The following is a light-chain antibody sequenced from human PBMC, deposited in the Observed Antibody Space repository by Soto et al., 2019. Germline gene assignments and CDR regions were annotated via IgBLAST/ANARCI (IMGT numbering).Light chain of an antibody. CDR1: QSISSF. J-gene: IGKJ5*01. CDR2: AAS. CDR3: QQSYSTLLIT. V-gene: IGKV1-39*01. Sequence: DIQMTQSPSSLSASVGDRVTITCRASQSISSFLNWYQQKPGKAPRLLIYAASSLQSGVPSRFSASGSGTDFTLTISSLQPEDFATYYCQQSYSTLLITFGQGTRLEV.